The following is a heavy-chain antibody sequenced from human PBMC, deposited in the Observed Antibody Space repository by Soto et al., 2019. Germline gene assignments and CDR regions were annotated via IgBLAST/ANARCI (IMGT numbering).Heavy chain of an antibody. V-gene: IGHV4-30-4*01. CDR1: GGSISSGDYY. CDR2: IYYSGST. Sequence: QVQLQESGPGLVKPSQTLSLTCTVSGGSISSGDYYWSWIRQPPGKGLEWIGYIYYSGSTYYNPSLKSRVTMSMDTSKNQFSLKLSSVTAADTAVYYCARETTRSGYSFDPWGQGTLVTVSS. CDR3: ARETTRSGYSFDP. D-gene: IGHD3-22*01. J-gene: IGHJ5*02.